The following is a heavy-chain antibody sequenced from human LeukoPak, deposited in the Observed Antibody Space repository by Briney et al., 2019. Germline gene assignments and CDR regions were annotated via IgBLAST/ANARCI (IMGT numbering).Heavy chain of an antibody. V-gene: IGHV2-5*01. Sequence: SGPTLVKPTQTLTLTCTFSGFSLSTSGVGVGWIRQPPGKALEWLALIYWNGDKRYSPSLKSRLTITKDTSKNQVVLTMTNMDPVDTATYYCARGIAAAGRYYFDYWGQGTLVTVSS. CDR2: IYWNGDK. J-gene: IGHJ4*02. CDR3: ARGIAAAGRYYFDY. D-gene: IGHD6-13*01. CDR1: GFSLSTSGVG.